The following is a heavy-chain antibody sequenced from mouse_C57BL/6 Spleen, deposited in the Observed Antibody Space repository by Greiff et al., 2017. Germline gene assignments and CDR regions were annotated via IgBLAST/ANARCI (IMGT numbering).Heavy chain of an antibody. Sequence: QVQLQQPGAELVKPGASVKLSCKASGYTFTSYWMQWVKQRPGQGLEWIGEIDPSDSYTNYNQKFKGKATLTVDTSSSTAYMQRSSLTSEDSAVYYCARPYYYGSSPWYFDVWGTGTTVTVSS. CDR3: ARPYYYGSSPWYFDV. V-gene: IGHV1-50*01. CDR2: IDPSDSYT. D-gene: IGHD1-1*01. CDR1: GYTFTSYW. J-gene: IGHJ1*03.